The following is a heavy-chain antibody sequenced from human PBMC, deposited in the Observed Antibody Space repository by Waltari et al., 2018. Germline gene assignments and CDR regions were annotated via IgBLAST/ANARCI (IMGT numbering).Heavy chain of an antibody. Sequence: QLQLQELGPGLVKPSETLSLTCTVSGGSISSSSYYWGWIRPPPGKGLEWIGCIYYSGRPYYNPSLKSRVTISVDTSKNQFSLKLSSVTAADTAVYYCANSKYSSGWGAFDIWGQGTMVTVSS. CDR3: ANSKYSSGWGAFDI. CDR1: GGSISSSSYY. D-gene: IGHD6-19*01. J-gene: IGHJ3*02. CDR2: IYYSGRP. V-gene: IGHV4-39*07.